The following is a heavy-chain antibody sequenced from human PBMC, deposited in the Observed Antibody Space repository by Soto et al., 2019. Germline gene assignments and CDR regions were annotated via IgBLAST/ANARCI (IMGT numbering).Heavy chain of an antibody. D-gene: IGHD3-3*01. J-gene: IGHJ4*02. CDR1: GFTFSSYN. CDR3: ARERKSHDFWSGYHDY. Sequence: GGSLRLSCAASGFTFSSYNMNWVRQAPGKGLEWVSYISRSSSTIYSADSVKGRFTISRDNAKNSLYLQMNSLRVEDTAVYYCARERKSHDFWSGYHDYWGQGTLVTVSS. CDR2: ISRSSSTI. V-gene: IGHV3-48*01.